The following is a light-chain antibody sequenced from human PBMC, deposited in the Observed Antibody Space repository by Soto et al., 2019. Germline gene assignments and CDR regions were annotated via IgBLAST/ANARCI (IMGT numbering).Light chain of an antibody. J-gene: IGKJ3*01. V-gene: IGKV1-33*01. CDR2: DAS. CDR3: QKCDYLPI. CDR1: HDITSY. Sequence: DIQMPQSPSSLSASVGDRVTITCQASHDITSYLNWYQHKPGKAPKLLIYDASILEAGVPSRFSGSGSGTHFTVTISSLQPEDVATYYWQKCDYLPIFGPGTTVDFK.